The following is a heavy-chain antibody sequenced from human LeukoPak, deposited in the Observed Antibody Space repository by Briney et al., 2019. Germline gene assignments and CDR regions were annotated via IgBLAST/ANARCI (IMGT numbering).Heavy chain of an antibody. Sequence: QPGGSLRLSCAASGFTVSNNYMSWVRQAPGKGLEWVSVISTSGESAYYADSVKGRFTISRDNSKNTLYLQMNSLRAEDTAVYYCAKDRGSGYHYFDYWGQGTLVTVSS. V-gene: IGHV3-23*01. J-gene: IGHJ4*02. D-gene: IGHD3-22*01. CDR3: AKDRGSGYHYFDY. CDR1: GFTVSNNY. CDR2: ISTSGESA.